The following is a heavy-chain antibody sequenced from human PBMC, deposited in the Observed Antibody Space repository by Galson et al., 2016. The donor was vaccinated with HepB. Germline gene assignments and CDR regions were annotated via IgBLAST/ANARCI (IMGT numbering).Heavy chain of an antibody. CDR3: ARDNTYCQDS. CDR1: GFTFSSYA. V-gene: IGHV3-64*01. CDR2: ITSNGDNT. D-gene: IGHD1-26*01. J-gene: IGHJ4*02. Sequence: SLRLSCAASGFTFSSYAMHWVRQAPGKGLEYVSAITSNGDNTYYANSVKGRFTISRDNSKNSLFLQMDSLRAEDAAVYYCARDNTYCQDSWGQGTLVIVSS.